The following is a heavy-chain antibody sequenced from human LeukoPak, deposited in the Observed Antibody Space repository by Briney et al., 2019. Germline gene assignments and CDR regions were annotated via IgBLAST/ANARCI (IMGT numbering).Heavy chain of an antibody. CDR2: INHSGST. D-gene: IGHD3-22*01. CDR3: ATPDSSGYYYLY. Sequence: SSGTLSLTCAVYGGSFSGYYWSWIRQPPGKGLEWIGEINHSGSTNYNPSLKSRVTISVETSKNQFSLKLTSVTAADTAVYYCATPDSSGYYYLYRGQGTLVTVSS. V-gene: IGHV4-34*01. CDR1: GGSFSGYY. J-gene: IGHJ4*02.